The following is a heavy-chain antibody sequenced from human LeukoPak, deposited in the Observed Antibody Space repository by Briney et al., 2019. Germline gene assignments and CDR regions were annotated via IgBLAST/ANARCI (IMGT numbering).Heavy chain of an antibody. CDR3: AREEPGGSYFDY. V-gene: IGHV1-69*13. Sequence: ASVKVSCRASGGTFTNFAVSWFRQAPGHGLEWMGGIIPMFGTTNSAQKFQGRVTITADASTSTAYMELSSLKSEDTAVYYCAREEPGGSYFDYWGQGTLVAVSS. D-gene: IGHD4-23*01. CDR1: GGTFTNFA. J-gene: IGHJ4*02. CDR2: IIPMFGTT.